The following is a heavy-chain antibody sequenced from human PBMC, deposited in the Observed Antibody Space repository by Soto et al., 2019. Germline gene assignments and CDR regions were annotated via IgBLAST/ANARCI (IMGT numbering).Heavy chain of an antibody. D-gene: IGHD2-8*01. Sequence: GGSLRLSCAASGFTFSSYSMNWVRQAPGKGLEWVSSISSSSSYIYYADSVKGRFTISRDNAKNSLYLQMNSLRAEDTAVYYCARDRAVASDCTNGVCPYDAFDIWGKGTMVT. CDR2: ISSSSSYI. CDR3: ARDRAVASDCTNGVCPYDAFDI. CDR1: GFTFSSYS. J-gene: IGHJ3*02. V-gene: IGHV3-21*01.